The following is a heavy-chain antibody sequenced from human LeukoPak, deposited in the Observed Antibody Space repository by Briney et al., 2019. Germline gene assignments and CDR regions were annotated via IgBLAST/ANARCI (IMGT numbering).Heavy chain of an antibody. CDR1: GFTVSSNY. CDR2: IYSGGST. J-gene: IGHJ4*02. V-gene: IGHV3-66*04. Sequence: GGSLRLSCAASGFTVSSNYMSWVRQAPGKGLELVSIIYSGGSTYYADSVKGRFTISRDNSKNTLYLQMNSLRAEDTAVYYCARQSSGSSFGYWGQGTLVTVSS. CDR3: ARQSSGSSFGY. D-gene: IGHD1-26*01.